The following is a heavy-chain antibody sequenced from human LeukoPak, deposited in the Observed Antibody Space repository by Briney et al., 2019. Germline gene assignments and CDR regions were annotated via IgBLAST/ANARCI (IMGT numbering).Heavy chain of an antibody. CDR1: GFTFSSYE. V-gene: IGHV3-48*03. J-gene: IGHJ5*02. CDR2: IRSSGSTI. CDR3: ARGKAVAGTFSWFDP. Sequence: GGSLRLSCAASGFTFSSYEMNWVRQAPGKGLEWVSYIRSSGSTIYYADSVKGRFTISRDNAKNTLYLQMNSLRAEDTAVYYCARGKAVAGTFSWFDPWGQGTLVTVSS. D-gene: IGHD6-19*01.